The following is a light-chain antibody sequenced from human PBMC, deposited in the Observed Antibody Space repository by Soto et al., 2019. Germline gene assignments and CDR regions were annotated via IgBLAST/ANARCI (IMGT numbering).Light chain of an antibody. V-gene: IGLV2-8*01. CDR2: EVV. J-gene: IGLJ1*01. Sequence: QSALTQPPSASGSPGQSVTISCTGTKNDIGVYDFVSWYYHHPGKAPRLIIYEVVQRPSGVPDRFSVSKSGNTASLTFSGLQAADEADYFCKSYAGSNTYVFGSGTKVTVL. CDR3: KSYAGSNTYV. CDR1: KNDIGVYDF.